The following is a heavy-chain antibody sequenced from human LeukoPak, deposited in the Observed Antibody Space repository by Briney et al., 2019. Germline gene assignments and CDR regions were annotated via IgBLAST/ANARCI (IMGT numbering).Heavy chain of an antibody. D-gene: IGHD5-12*01. Sequence: GGSLRLSCAASGFTFSSSAMGWVRQAPGKGLEWVSAISVSGITHYTDSVKGRFTISRDNSKNTLYLQMNSLRAEDTAVYYCAKDQGGYRFDCWGQGSLVTVSS. CDR3: AKDQGGYRFDC. CDR1: GFTFSSSA. V-gene: IGHV3-23*01. CDR2: ISVSGIT. J-gene: IGHJ4*02.